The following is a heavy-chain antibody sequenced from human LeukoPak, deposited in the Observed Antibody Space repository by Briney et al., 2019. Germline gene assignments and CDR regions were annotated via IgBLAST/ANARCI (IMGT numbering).Heavy chain of an antibody. CDR2: IYSGGST. D-gene: IGHD2-21*02. CDR1: GFTFRTYA. CDR3: ARDSKGDFVFDY. Sequence: GGSLRLSCATSGFTFRTYAMSWVRQAPGKGLEWVSVIYSGGSTYYADSVKGRFTISRDNSKNTLYLQMNSLRAEDTAVYYCARDSKGDFVFDYWGQGTLVTVSS. J-gene: IGHJ4*02. V-gene: IGHV3-53*01.